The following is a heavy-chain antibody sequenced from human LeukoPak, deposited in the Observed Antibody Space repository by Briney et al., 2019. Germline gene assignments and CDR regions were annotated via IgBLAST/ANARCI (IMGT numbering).Heavy chain of an antibody. CDR1: GFTFSSYA. CDR3: VKDFVVVPGLVNYFDY. D-gene: IGHD2-2*01. Sequence: GGSLRLSCAASGFTFSSYAMSWVRQAPGKGLEWVSAIGGSIGSTFYTDSVKGRFTISRDNSKNTLSLQMNSLRVEDTAVYYCVKDFVVVPGLVNYFDYWGQGTLVTVSS. CDR2: IGGSIGST. V-gene: IGHV3-23*01. J-gene: IGHJ4*02.